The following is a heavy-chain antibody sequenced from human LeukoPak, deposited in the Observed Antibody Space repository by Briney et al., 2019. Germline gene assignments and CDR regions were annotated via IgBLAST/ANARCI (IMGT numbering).Heavy chain of an antibody. J-gene: IGHJ4*02. CDR2: IYPGDSDV. CDR1: GYNFTNYW. D-gene: IGHD3-16*01. CDR3: ARGGSHFEY. Sequence: GESLKISCKGSGYNFTNYWIGWVRQMPGKGVEWMGIIYPGDSDVRYSPSFQGQVTISADKFINTAYLQRSSLKASDTAIYYCARGGSHFEYWGQGTLVTVPS. V-gene: IGHV5-51*01.